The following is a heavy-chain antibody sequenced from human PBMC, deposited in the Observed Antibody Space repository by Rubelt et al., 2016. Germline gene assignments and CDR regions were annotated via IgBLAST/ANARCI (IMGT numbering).Heavy chain of an antibody. D-gene: IGHD3-10*01. V-gene: IGHV5-51*03. Sequence: EVQLVQSGAEVKKPGESLKISCKASGYSFSNYWFAWVRQMPGRGLESMGIIYPGDSDTRYSPSFQGQVTISVDTSTSTAFLQWNSLKSSDTAMYFCVRLAGSYHKDGFDFWGQGTMVTVSS. CDR3: VRLAGSYHKDGFDF. CDR1: GYSFSNYW. CDR2: IYPGDSDT. J-gene: IGHJ3*01.